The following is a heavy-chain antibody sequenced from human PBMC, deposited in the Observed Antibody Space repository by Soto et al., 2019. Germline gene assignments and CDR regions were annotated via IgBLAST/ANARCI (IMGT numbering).Heavy chain of an antibody. CDR2: ISGYNGNT. CDR1: GYTFTNFG. CDR3: ARDPLYYESSAYYSPLGTSWSDY. V-gene: IGHV1-18*01. Sequence: QVQLVQSGAEVKKPGASVKVSCKASGYTFTNFGITWVRQAPGQGLEWMGWISGYNGNTNYAQKFQGRVTMTTDTSTSTAYMELRSLRSDDTAVYYCARDPLYYESSAYYSPLGTSWSDYWGQGTLVTVSS. J-gene: IGHJ4*02. D-gene: IGHD3-22*01.